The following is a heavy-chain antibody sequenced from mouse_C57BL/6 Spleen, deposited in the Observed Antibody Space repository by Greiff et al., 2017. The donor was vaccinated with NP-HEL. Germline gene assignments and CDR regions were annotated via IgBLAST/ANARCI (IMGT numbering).Heavy chain of an antibody. D-gene: IGHD3-2*02. J-gene: IGHJ3*01. V-gene: IGHV5-17*01. Sequence: EVTLVESGGGLVKPGGSLKLSCAASGFTFSDYGMHWVRQAPEKGLEWVAYLLSVRSTIYYADTVKGRFTISRDNAKNTLFLQMTSLRSEDTAMYYCARGAGYVPWFAYWGQGTLVTVSA. CDR1: GFTFSDYG. CDR3: ARGAGYVPWFAY. CDR2: LLSVRSTI.